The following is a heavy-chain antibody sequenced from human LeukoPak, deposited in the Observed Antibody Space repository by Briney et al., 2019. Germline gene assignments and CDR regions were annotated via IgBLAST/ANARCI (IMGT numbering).Heavy chain of an antibody. Sequence: SETLPLTXAVYGGSFSGYYWSWIRQAPGKGLEWIGEINHSGSTNYNPSLKSRVTISVDTSKNQFSLKLSSVTAADTAVYYCARLPTPNYYYYYYMDVWGKGTTATVSS. J-gene: IGHJ6*03. D-gene: IGHD4-11*01. CDR3: ARLPTPNYYYYYYMDV. V-gene: IGHV4-34*01. CDR1: GGSFSGYY. CDR2: INHSGST.